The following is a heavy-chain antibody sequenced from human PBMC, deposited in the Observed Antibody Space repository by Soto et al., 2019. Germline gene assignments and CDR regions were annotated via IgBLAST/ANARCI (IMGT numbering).Heavy chain of an antibody. J-gene: IGHJ6*03. CDR2: IYYSGST. Sequence: QLQLQESGPGLVKPSETLSLTCTVSGGSISSSSYYWGWIRQPPGKGLEWIGSIYYSGSTYYNPSLKSRVTISVDTSKNQFSLKLSSVTAADTAVYYCARLEGLSVPDYYYYYMDVWGKGTTVTVSS. CDR1: GGSISSSSYY. CDR3: ARLEGLSVPDYYYYYMDV. D-gene: IGHD2-2*01. V-gene: IGHV4-39*01.